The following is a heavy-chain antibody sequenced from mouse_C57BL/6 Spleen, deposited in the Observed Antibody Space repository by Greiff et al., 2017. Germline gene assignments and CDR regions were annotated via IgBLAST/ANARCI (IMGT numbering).Heavy chain of an antibody. CDR3: ARLRGYFDV. CDR1: GYTFTDYN. V-gene: IGHV1-22*01. Sequence: EVKLVESGPELVKPGASVKMSCKASGYTFTDYNMHWVKQSHGKSLEWIGYINPNNGGTSYNQKFKGKATLTVNKSSSTAYMELRSLTSEDSAVYYCARLRGYFDVWGTGTTVTVSS. CDR2: INPNNGGT. J-gene: IGHJ1*03.